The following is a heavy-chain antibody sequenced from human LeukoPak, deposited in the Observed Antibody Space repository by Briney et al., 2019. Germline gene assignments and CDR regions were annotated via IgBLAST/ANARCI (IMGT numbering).Heavy chain of an antibody. CDR1: GYTFTNYG. CDR3: AKDQTMVRGVHFDY. V-gene: IGHV1-18*01. D-gene: IGHD3-10*01. J-gene: IGHJ4*02. Sequence: ASVKVSCKASGYTFTNYGISWVRQAPGKGLEWMGRISTYNGNTNYAQKLQGRVTMTTDTSTSTAYMELRSLRSDDTAVYYCAKDQTMVRGVHFDYWGQGTLVTVSS. CDR2: ISTYNGNT.